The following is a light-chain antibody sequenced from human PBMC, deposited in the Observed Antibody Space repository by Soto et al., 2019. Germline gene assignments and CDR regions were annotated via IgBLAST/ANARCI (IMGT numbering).Light chain of an antibody. CDR3: QSYDSSLSGYV. CDR1: SSNIGAGYD. J-gene: IGLJ1*01. CDR2: GNS. V-gene: IGLV1-40*01. Sequence: QSVLTRPPSVSGAPGQRVTISCTGSSSNIGAGYDVHWYQQLPGTAPKLLIYGNSNLPSGVPDRFSGSKSGTSASLAITGLQAEDEADYYCQSYDSSLSGYVFGTGTKVTVL.